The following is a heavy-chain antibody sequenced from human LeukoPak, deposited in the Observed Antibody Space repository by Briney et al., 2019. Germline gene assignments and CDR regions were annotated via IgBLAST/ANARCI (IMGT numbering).Heavy chain of an antibody. J-gene: IGHJ4*02. CDR1: GFTFSSYE. D-gene: IGHD2-2*01. CDR3: ARDRPRVGLDY. Sequence: PGGSLRLSCAASGFTFSSYEMNWVRQAPGKGLEWVSYISISGSTIHYADSVKGRFTISRNNAKNALYLQMNSLRAEDMAVYYCARDRPRVGLDYWSQGTLVTVSS. CDR2: ISISGSTI. V-gene: IGHV3-48*03.